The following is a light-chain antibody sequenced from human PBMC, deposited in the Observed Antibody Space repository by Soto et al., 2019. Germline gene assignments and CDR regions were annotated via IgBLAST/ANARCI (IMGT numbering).Light chain of an antibody. CDR3: AAWDDSLSAVV. CDR1: SSNIGSNY. CDR2: RND. J-gene: IGLJ2*01. Sequence: QSVLTQPPSASGTPGQRVTISCSGSSSNIGSNYVYWYQQLPGSAPKLLIYRNDQRPSGVPDRFSGSKSGTSASLAISGLRSEDEADYYCAAWDDSLSAVVFGGGPSSPS. V-gene: IGLV1-47*01.